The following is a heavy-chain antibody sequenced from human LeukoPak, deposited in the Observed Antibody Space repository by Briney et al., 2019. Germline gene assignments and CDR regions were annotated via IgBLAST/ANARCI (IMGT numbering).Heavy chain of an antibody. D-gene: IGHD6-13*01. CDR3: AKDLSSSWLEYYFDY. CDR2: ISESGGST. V-gene: IGHV3-23*01. CDR1: GFTFSSYV. J-gene: IGHJ4*02. Sequence: PGGSLRLSCAASGFTFSSYVMGWVRQAPGKGLEWVSGISESGGSTYYADSVKGRFTISRDNSKNTLYLQMNSLRAEDTAVYYCAKDLSSSWLEYYFDYWGQGTLVTVSS.